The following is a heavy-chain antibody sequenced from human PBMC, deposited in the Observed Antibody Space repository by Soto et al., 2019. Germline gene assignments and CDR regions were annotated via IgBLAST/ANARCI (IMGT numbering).Heavy chain of an antibody. CDR1: GGSISSSNW. D-gene: IGHD5-18*01. CDR2: IYHSGST. V-gene: IGHV4-4*02. Sequence: QVQLQESGPGLVKPSGTLSLTCAVSGGSISSSNWWSWVRQPPGKGLEWIGEIYHSGSTNYNPSHKSPVTISVDKSKNQFSPKLSSVTAADTAVYYCASGAVTPYYYYGMDVWGQGTTVTVSS. J-gene: IGHJ6*02. CDR3: ASGAVTPYYYYGMDV.